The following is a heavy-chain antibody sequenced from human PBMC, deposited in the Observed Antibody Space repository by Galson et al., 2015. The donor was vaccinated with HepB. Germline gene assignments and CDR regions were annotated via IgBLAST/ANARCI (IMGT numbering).Heavy chain of an antibody. V-gene: IGHV3-23*01. CDR2: ISGSGGST. Sequence: SLRLSCAASGFTFSSYPMSWVRQAPGKRLEWVSTISGSGGSTYYADSVKGRFIISRDNSKNTLYLQINSPRPEDTAVYYCGTKRLGYCSGGSCLGPNYFDYWGQGTLVTVSS. D-gene: IGHD2-15*01. J-gene: IGHJ4*02. CDR3: GTKRLGYCSGGSCLGPNYFDY. CDR1: GFTFSSYP.